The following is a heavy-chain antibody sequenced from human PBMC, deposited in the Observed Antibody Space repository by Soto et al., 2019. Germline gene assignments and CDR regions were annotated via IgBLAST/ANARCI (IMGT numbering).Heavy chain of an antibody. CDR3: ARVSSSSWYPYYYYYGMDV. V-gene: IGHV3-7*01. D-gene: IGHD6-13*01. Sequence: GGSLRLSCAASGFTFSSYWMSWVRQAPGKGLEWVANIKQDGSEKYYVDSVKGRFTISRDNAKNSLYLQMNSLRAEDTAVYYCARVSSSSWYPYYYYYGMDVWGQGTTVTVSS. J-gene: IGHJ6*02. CDR1: GFTFSSYW. CDR2: IKQDGSEK.